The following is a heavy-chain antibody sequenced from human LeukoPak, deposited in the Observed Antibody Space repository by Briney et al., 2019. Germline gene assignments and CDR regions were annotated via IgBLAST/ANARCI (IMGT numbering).Heavy chain of an antibody. CDR1: GYTFTGYY. V-gene: IGHV1-2*02. Sequence: ASVKVSCKASGYTFTGYYMHWVRQAPGQGLEWMGWINPNSGGTNYAQKFQGRVTMTRDTSISTAYMELSRLRSDDTAVYYCARDREYDFRSGYSKTFDYWGQGTLVTVSS. CDR2: INPNSGGT. CDR3: ARDREYDFRSGYSKTFDY. J-gene: IGHJ4*02. D-gene: IGHD3-3*01.